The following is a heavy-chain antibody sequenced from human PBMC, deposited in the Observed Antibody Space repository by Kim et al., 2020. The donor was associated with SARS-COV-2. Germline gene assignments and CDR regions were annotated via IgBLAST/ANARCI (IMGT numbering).Heavy chain of an antibody. CDR1: GFTFSSYG. J-gene: IGHJ4*02. CDR2: IWYDGSNK. Sequence: GGSLRLSCAASGFTFSSYGMHWVRQAPGKGLEWVAVIWYDGSNKYYADSVKGRFTISRDNSKNTLYLQMNSLRAEDTAVYYCARDREQYSGSYYGKDYWGQGTLVTVSS. D-gene: IGHD1-26*01. V-gene: IGHV3-33*01. CDR3: ARDREQYSGSYYGKDY.